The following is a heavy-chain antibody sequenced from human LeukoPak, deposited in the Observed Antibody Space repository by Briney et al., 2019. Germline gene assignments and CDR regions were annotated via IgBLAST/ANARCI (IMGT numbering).Heavy chain of an antibody. CDR3: TSPVVALPTNDY. Sequence: GGSLRLSCAASGFTFSGSAMHWVRQASGKGLEWVGRIRSKANSYATAYAASVKGRFTISRDDSKNTAYLQMNSLKTEDTAVYYCTSPVVALPTNDYWGQGTLVTVSS. CDR1: GFTFSGSA. D-gene: IGHD2-15*01. J-gene: IGHJ4*02. V-gene: IGHV3-73*01. CDR2: IRSKANSYAT.